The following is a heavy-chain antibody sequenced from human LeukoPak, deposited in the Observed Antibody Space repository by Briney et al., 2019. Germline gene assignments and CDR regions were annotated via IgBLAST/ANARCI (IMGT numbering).Heavy chain of an antibody. CDR3: ARRKLRPANWSDP. CDR2: IYYSGST. Sequence: SETLSLTCTVSGGSISSSSYYWGWIRQPPGKGLEWIGSIYYSGSTYYNPSLKSRVTISVDTSKNQFSLKLSSVTAADTAVYYCARRKLRPANWSDPWGQGTLVTVSS. J-gene: IGHJ5*02. V-gene: IGHV4-39*01. CDR1: GGSISSSSYY. D-gene: IGHD3-3*01.